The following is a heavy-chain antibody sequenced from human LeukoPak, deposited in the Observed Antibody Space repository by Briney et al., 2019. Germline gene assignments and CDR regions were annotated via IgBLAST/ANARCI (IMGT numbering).Heavy chain of an antibody. CDR2: ISSSSTYI. CDR1: GFTFSTYS. CDR3: ARWDRFHGV. D-gene: IGHD1-14*01. Sequence: PGGSLRLSCAASGFTFSTYSMNWVRQAPGQGLEWVSSISSSSTYIYYADSVKGRFTISRDNSKNSLYLQMNNLRAEDTAVNYCARWDRFHGVWGQGTLVTVSS. J-gene: IGHJ4*02. V-gene: IGHV3-21*01.